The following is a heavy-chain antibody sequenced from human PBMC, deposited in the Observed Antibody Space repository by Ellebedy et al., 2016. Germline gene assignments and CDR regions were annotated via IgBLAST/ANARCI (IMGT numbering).Heavy chain of an antibody. CDR1: GGSMTIHY. Sequence: SETLSLTCSVSGGSMTIHYWSWIRQPPGKGLEWIGYINYIGSTDYNPSLKSRVTISADTSRNEFSLRLNYVTAADTAVYYCAREGIVGTAASGFDVWGQGAMVLVSS. CDR2: INYIGST. V-gene: IGHV4-59*11. J-gene: IGHJ3*01. D-gene: IGHD1-26*01. CDR3: AREGIVGTAASGFDV.